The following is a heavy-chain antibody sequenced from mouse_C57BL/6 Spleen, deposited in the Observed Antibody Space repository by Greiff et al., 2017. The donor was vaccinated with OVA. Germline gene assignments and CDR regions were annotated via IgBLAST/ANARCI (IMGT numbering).Heavy chain of an antibody. CDR2: ILPGSGST. CDR3: ARREEILGQGY. V-gene: IGHV1-9*01. Sequence: QVQLQQSGAELMKPGASVKLSCKATGYTFTGYWIEWVKQRPGHGLEWIGEILPGSGSTNYNAKFKGKATFTANTSSNTAYMQLSSLTTEDSAIYYCARREEILGQGYWGQGTTLTVSS. J-gene: IGHJ2*01. CDR1: GYTFTGYW. D-gene: IGHD4-1*01.